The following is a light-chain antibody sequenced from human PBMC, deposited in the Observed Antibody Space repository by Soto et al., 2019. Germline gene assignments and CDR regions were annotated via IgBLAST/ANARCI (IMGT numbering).Light chain of an antibody. J-gene: IGKJ5*01. CDR3: QRYGTSPPIT. V-gene: IGKV3-15*01. CDR1: QSVSSN. CDR2: GAS. Sequence: EIVMTQSPATLSVSPGERATLSCRASQSVSSNLAWYQQKPGQAPRLLIYGASTRATGIPARFSGSGSGTDFTLTISSLEPEDFAVYYCQRYGTSPPITFGQGTRLEIK.